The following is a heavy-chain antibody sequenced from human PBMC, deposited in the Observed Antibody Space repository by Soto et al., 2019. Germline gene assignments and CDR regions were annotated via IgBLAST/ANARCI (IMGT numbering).Heavy chain of an antibody. Sequence: QITLKESGPTLVKPTQTLTLTYSFSGFSLSSVGVGVGWIRQPPGKALEWLALIYWDDDKRYSPSLKSRLTITKDTSKNQVVLTMTNSDPVDTATYYCAHTLDWGEGRFDYWGQGTLVTVSS. CDR1: GFSLSSVGVG. CDR2: IYWDDDK. J-gene: IGHJ4*02. V-gene: IGHV2-5*02. D-gene: IGHD7-27*01. CDR3: AHTLDWGEGRFDY.